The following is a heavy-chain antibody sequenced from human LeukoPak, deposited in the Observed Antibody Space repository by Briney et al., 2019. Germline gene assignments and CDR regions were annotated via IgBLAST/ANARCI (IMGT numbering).Heavy chain of an antibody. CDR2: ITGDGGST. J-gene: IGHJ6*02. Sequence: PGGSLRLSCAASGFTFGDYAMHWVRHAPGKGLERLSLITGDGGSTFYADSVKGRFTISRDYSKNSLYLQMNSLRTEDTALYYCAKDTHFYYYGMDVWGQGTTVTVSS. V-gene: IGHV3-43*02. CDR3: AKDTHFYYYGMDV. CDR1: GFTFGDYA.